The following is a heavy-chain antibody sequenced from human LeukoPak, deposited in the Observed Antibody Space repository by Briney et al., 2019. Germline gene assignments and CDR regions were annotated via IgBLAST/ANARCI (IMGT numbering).Heavy chain of an antibody. CDR1: GGSTSSSSYY. V-gene: IGHV4-39*01. J-gene: IGHJ4*02. D-gene: IGHD2-15*01. CDR2: IYYSGST. CDR3: AGGYCSGGSCYRDY. Sequence: SETLSLTCTVSGGSTSSSSYYWGWICQPPGKGLEWIGSIYYSGSTYYNPSLKSRVTISVDTSKNQFSLKLSSVTAADTAVYYCAGGYCSGGSCYRDYWGQGTLVTVSS.